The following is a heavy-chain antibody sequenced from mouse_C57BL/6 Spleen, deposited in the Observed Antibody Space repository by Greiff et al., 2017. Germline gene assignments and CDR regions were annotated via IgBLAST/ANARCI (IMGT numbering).Heavy chain of an antibody. CDR3: ARDPYYYGSGFDY. V-gene: IGHV1-82*01. Sequence: QVQLQQSGPELVKPGASVKISCKASGYAFSSSWMNWVKQRPGKGLEWIGRIYPGDGDTNYNGKFKGKATLTADKSSSTAYMQLSSLTSEDSAVYVCARDPYYYGSGFDYWGQGTTLTVSS. CDR1: GYAFSSSW. J-gene: IGHJ2*01. D-gene: IGHD1-1*01. CDR2: IYPGDGDT.